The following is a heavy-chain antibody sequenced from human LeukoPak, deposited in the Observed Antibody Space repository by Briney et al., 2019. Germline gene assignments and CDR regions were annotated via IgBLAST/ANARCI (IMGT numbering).Heavy chain of an antibody. CDR3: ARDPFFDYGDYDSAYYFDY. J-gene: IGHJ4*02. CDR2: ISGSGAST. D-gene: IGHD4-17*01. V-gene: IGHV3-23*01. CDR1: GFTLSTNA. Sequence: GGSLRLSCLTSGFTLSTNAMSWVRQAPGKGLEWISGISGSGASTYYADSVKGRFTISRDNAKNSLYLQMNSLRDEDTAVYYCARDPFFDYGDYDSAYYFDYWGQGTLVTVSS.